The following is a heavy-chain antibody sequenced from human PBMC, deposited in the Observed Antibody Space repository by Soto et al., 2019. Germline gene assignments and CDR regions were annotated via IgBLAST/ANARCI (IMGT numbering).Heavy chain of an antibody. CDR1: GYSFSRYA. CDR3: AKSGYSGYDYHLDP. Sequence: QVQLVQSGAEVKKPGASVKVSCKASGYSFSRYAIHWVRQAPGQSLEWMGWINVGNGNAHYSQKFQGRVTITRDSSASTGYMELSGLRFEDTAVYYCAKSGYSGYDYHLDPWGQGTLVTVSS. V-gene: IGHV1-3*01. CDR2: INVGNGNA. J-gene: IGHJ5*02. D-gene: IGHD5-12*01.